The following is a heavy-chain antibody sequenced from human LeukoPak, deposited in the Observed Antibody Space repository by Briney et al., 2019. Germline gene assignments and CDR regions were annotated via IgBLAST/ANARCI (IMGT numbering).Heavy chain of an antibody. CDR3: ARHVGYCSGSTCSHFDY. D-gene: IGHD2-15*01. CDR1: GGTFSGYY. J-gene: IGHJ4*02. CDR2: SNDSGGT. V-gene: IGHV4-34*01. Sequence: SETLSLTCAVYGGTFSGYYWSWIRQPPGKRLEWVGESNDSGGTNYNPSLKSRVTISADKSKNQVSLKLTSVTAADTAVYYCARHVGYCSGSTCSHFDYWGQGNLVTVSS.